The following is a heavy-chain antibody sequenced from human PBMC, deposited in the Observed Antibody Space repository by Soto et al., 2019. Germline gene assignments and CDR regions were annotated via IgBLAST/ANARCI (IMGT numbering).Heavy chain of an antibody. CDR3: AKDGYCTSTSCSTNWFDP. D-gene: IGHD2-2*03. CDR2: ISGSGGST. CDR1: GFTFSSYA. V-gene: IGHV3-23*01. J-gene: IGHJ5*02. Sequence: EVQLLESGGGLVQPGGSLRLSCAASGFTFSSYAMSWVRQAPGKGLKWVSAISGSGGSTYYADSVKGRFTISRDNSKNTLYLQMSSLRAEDTAVYYCAKDGYCTSTSCSTNWFDPWGQGTLVTVSS.